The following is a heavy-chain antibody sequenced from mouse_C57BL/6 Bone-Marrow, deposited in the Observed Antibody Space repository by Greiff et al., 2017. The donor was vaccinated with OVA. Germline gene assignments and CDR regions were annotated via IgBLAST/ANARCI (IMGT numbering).Heavy chain of an antibody. CDR3: AKSVGIYYYAMDY. CDR2: IYPRSGNT. V-gene: IGHV1-81*01. Sequence: VQLQQSGAELARPGASVKLSCKASGYTFTSYGISWVKQSTGQGLEWIGEIYPRSGNTYYNEKFKGKATLTADKSSSTAYMELRSLTSEDSAVYFCAKSVGIYYYAMDYWGQGTSVTVSS. J-gene: IGHJ4*01. CDR1: GYTFTSYG.